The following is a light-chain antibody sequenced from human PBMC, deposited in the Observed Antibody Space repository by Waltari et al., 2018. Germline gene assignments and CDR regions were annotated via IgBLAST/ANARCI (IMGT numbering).Light chain of an antibody. Sequence: DIQMTQSPSSLSASVGDTVTITCRASQGITKYLAWYQQKQGTAPKPLMYYASKLESGVPSRFSGSGSGTDFTLTISSLQPEDFSTYFCQQYNSYPYTFGQGTKLEIK. CDR2: YAS. J-gene: IGKJ2*01. CDR1: QGITKY. CDR3: QQYNSYPYT. V-gene: IGKV1-16*01.